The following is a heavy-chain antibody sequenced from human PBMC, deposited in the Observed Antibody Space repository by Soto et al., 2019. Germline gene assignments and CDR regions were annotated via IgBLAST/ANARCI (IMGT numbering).Heavy chain of an antibody. CDR2: IYYTGST. CDR3: ARVDSSGSYFDS. Sequence: ASETLSLTCTVSGGSISSYYWSWIRQPPGKGLEWIAYIYYTGSTNYNPSLKSRVTLSADTSKNQFSLKLSSVTAADTAMYYCARVDSSGSYFDSWGQGTLVTVS. CDR1: GGSISSYY. V-gene: IGHV4-59*01. J-gene: IGHJ4*02. D-gene: IGHD3-22*01.